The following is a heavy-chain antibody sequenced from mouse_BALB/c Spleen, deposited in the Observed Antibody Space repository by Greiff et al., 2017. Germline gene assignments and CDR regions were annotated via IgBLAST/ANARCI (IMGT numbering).Heavy chain of an antibody. D-gene: IGHD2-3*01. CDR1: GYNFTSYW. CDR3: ARQENDGYYWFAY. J-gene: IGHJ3*01. Sequence: QVQLQQPGAELVKPGTSVKLSCKASGYNFTSYWINWVKLRPGQGLEWIGDIYPGSGSTNYNEKFKSKATLTVDTSSSTAYMQLSSLASEDSALYYCARQENDGYYWFAYWGQGTLVTVSA. CDR2: IYPGSGST. V-gene: IGHV1-55*01.